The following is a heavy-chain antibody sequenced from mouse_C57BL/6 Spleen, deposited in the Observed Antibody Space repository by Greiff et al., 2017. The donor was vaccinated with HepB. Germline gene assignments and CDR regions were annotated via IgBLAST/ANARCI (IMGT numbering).Heavy chain of an antibody. CDR3: ARASLDGYYRYWYFDV. CDR2: ISYDGSN. Sequence: DVKLQESGPGLVKPSQSLSLTCSVTGYSITSGYYWNWIRQFPGNKLEWMGYISYDGSNNYNPSLKNRISITRDTSKNQFFLKLNSVTTEDTATYYCARASLDGYYRYWYFDVWGTGTTVTVSS. CDR1: GYSITSGYY. V-gene: IGHV3-6*01. J-gene: IGHJ1*03. D-gene: IGHD2-3*01.